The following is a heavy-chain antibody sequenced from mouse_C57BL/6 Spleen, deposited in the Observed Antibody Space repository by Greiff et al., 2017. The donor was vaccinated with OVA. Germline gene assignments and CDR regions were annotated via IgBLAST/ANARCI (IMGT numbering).Heavy chain of an antibody. CDR1: GYTFTDYY. Sequence: VKVVESGAELVKPGASVKISCKASGYTFTDYYINWVKQRPGQGLEWIGKIGPGSGSTYYNEKFKGKATLTADKSSSTAYMQLSSLTSEDSAVYFCARGITTVVARRWYFDVWGTGTTVTVSS. V-gene: IGHV1-77*01. CDR3: ARGITTVVARRWYFDV. D-gene: IGHD1-1*01. CDR2: IGPGSGST. J-gene: IGHJ1*03.